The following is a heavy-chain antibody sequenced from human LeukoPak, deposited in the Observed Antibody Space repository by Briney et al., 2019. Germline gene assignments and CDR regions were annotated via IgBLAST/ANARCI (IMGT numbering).Heavy chain of an antibody. V-gene: IGHV1-69*05. Sequence: GASVKVSCKASGGTFSSYAISWVRQAPGQGLEWMGGIIPIFGTANYAQKFQGRVTITTDESTSTAYMELSSLRSEDTAVYYCARLNKGGSSWYWGYNWFDPWGQGTLVTVSS. CDR2: IIPIFGTA. J-gene: IGHJ5*02. CDR1: GGTFSSYA. D-gene: IGHD6-13*01. CDR3: ARLNKGGSSWYWGYNWFDP.